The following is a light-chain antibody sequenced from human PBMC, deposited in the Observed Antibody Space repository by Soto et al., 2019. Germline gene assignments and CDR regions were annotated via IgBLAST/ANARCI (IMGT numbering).Light chain of an antibody. Sequence: DIQMTQSPSSLSASVGDRVTITCRASQSISSYLNWYQQKPGKAPKPLIYAASSLQSGVPSRFSGSGSGTDFTLTISSLQPEDFATYYCQQSYSTPHITFGQGTRLEIK. J-gene: IGKJ5*01. CDR1: QSISSY. CDR3: QQSYSTPHIT. CDR2: AAS. V-gene: IGKV1-39*01.